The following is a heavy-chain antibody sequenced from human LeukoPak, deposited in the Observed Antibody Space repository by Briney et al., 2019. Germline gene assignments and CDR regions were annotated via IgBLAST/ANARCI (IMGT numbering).Heavy chain of an antibody. V-gene: IGHV4-4*09. D-gene: IGHD3-10*01. Sequence: SETLSLTCTVSGGSISSYYWSWMRQPPGKGLEWIGYIYTSGSTNYNPSLKSRVTISVDTSKNQFSLKLSSVTAADTAVYYCSRIGSARHFDYWGQGTLVTVSS. CDR2: IYTSGST. CDR1: GGSISSYY. CDR3: SRIGSARHFDY. J-gene: IGHJ4*02.